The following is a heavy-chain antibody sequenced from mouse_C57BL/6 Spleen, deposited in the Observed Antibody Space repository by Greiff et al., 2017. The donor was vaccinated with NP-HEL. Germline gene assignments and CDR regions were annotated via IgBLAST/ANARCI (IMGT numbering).Heavy chain of an antibody. CDR2: LWSGGST. V-gene: IGHV2-2*01. D-gene: IGHD2-2*01. CDR1: GFSLTSYG. J-gene: IGHJ4*01. CDR3: ARKIYYGYDGTPYYYAMDY. Sequence: QVQLQQSGPGLVQPSQSLSIPCTVSGFSLTSYGVPWVRQSPGKGLEWLGVLWSGGSTDYNAAFISRLSISKDNSKSQVFFKMNSLQADDTAIYYCARKIYYGYDGTPYYYAMDYWGQGTSVTVSS.